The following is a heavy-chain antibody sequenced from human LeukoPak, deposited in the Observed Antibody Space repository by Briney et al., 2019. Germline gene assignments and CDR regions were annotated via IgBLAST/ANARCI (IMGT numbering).Heavy chain of an antibody. J-gene: IGHJ6*02. CDR2: IKQDGSEK. CDR3: AKDGGYSYGYYYYYYGMDV. CDR1: GFTFSSYW. D-gene: IGHD5-18*01. V-gene: IGHV3-7*01. Sequence: GGSLRLSCAASGFTFSSYWMSWVRQAPGKGLEWVANIKQDGSEKYYVDSVKGRFTISRDNAKNSLYLQMNSLRAEDTAVYYCAKDGGYSYGYYYYYYGMDVWGQGTTVTVSS.